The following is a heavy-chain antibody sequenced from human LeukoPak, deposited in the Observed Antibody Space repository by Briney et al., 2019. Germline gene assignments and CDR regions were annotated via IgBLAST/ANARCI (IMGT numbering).Heavy chain of an antibody. Sequence: PGGSLRLSCAASGFTFSSYSMNSVRQAPGKGLEWVSSISSSSSYIYYADSVKGRFTISRDNAKNSLYLQMNSLRAEDTAVYYCARDPYSSRTFDYWGQGTLVTVSS. D-gene: IGHD6-13*01. V-gene: IGHV3-21*01. CDR3: ARDPYSSRTFDY. J-gene: IGHJ4*02. CDR1: GFTFSSYS. CDR2: ISSSSSYI.